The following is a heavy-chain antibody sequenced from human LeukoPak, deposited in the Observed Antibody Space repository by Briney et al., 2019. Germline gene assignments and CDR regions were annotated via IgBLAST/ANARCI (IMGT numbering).Heavy chain of an antibody. CDR3: ASGDGSYRSDHHFDY. J-gene: IGHJ4*02. CDR1: GYTFTSYG. V-gene: IGHV1-18*01. CDR2: ISAYNGNT. D-gene: IGHD1-26*01. Sequence: ASVKVSCKASGYTFTSYGITWVRQAPGQGLEWMGWISAYNGNTNYAQKLQGRVTMTTDTSTSTVYMDLRSLRSDDTAVYFCASGDGSYRSDHHFDYWGQGTLVTVSS.